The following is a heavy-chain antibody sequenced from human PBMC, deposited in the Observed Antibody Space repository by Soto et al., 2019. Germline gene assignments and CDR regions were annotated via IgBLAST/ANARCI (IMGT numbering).Heavy chain of an antibody. CDR1: GGTFSSYT. D-gene: IGHD1-26*01. V-gene: IGHV1-69*02. Sequence: QVQLVQSGAEVKKPGSSVKVSCKASGGTFSSYTISWVRQAPGQGLEWMGRIIPILGIANYAQKFQGRVTITADKPKSTAYMELSSLRSEDTAVYYCARGATHFDYWGQGTLVTVSS. CDR3: ARGATHFDY. J-gene: IGHJ4*02. CDR2: IIPILGIA.